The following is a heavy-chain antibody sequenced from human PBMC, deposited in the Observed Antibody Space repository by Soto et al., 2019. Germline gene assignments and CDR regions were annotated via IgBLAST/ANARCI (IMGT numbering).Heavy chain of an antibody. J-gene: IGHJ6*02. CDR1: GFTFSSYS. CDR2: ISSSSTYR. V-gene: IGHV3-21*01. D-gene: IGHD3-3*01. Sequence: PGGSLRLSCAASGFTFSSYSINWVRQAPGKGLEWVSSISSSSTYRNYADSVKGRFTISRDNAKNSLYLKMNSLRAEDTAVYYCARGYDFAAFSPYGLDVWGQGPTVTVS. CDR3: ARGYDFAAFSPYGLDV.